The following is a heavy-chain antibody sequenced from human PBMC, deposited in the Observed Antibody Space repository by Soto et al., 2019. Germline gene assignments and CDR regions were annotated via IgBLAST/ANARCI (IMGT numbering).Heavy chain of an antibody. Sequence: PSETLSLTCSVSGGSISGYYWTWIRQPPGKGLEWIGNIYYSGSTNYSPSLKSRVTIPIDTSKNQFSLQLTSVTAADTAMYYCTTRPSSVGWFDPWGQGTLVTVSS. CDR1: GGSISGYY. CDR3: TTRPSSVGWFDP. D-gene: IGHD6-6*01. V-gene: IGHV4-59*01. CDR2: IYYSGST. J-gene: IGHJ5*02.